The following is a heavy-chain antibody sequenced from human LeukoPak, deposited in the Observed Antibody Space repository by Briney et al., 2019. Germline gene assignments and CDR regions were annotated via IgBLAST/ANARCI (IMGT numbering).Heavy chain of an antibody. D-gene: IGHD5-24*01. CDR2: ISASGGST. CDR1: GFTFSVYA. V-gene: IGHV3-23*01. Sequence: GGSLRLSCAASGFTFSVYAMSWVRQAPGKGREWVSSISASGGSTYYADSVKGRFTISRDNSKNTLYLQMNSLRAEDTAVYYCAKGRDGYKTYYFDYWGQGTLVTVSS. J-gene: IGHJ4*02. CDR3: AKGRDGYKTYYFDY.